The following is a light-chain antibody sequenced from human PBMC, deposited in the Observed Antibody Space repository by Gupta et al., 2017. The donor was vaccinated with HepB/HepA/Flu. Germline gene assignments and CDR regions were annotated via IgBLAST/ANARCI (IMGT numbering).Light chain of an antibody. Sequence: QSILTQPPSVSAAPGQRVTIPCFGTTPNIGYNYVAWYQHLPGTAPKLLIYDNHSRPSGIPGRFSGSKSGTTATLDITDLQTGDEADYYCATWDSGRSAVLFGGGTKVTVL. CDR2: DNH. J-gene: IGLJ2*01. CDR1: TPNIGYNY. CDR3: ATWDSGRSAVL. V-gene: IGLV1-51*01.